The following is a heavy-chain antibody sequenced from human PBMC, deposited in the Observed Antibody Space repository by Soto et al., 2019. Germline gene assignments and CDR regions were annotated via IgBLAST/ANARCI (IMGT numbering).Heavy chain of an antibody. D-gene: IGHD3-3*01. V-gene: IGHV3-74*01. CDR3: ARGAYYDFWSGYDFDY. CDR1: GFTFSSYW. CDR2: INSDGSST. J-gene: IGHJ4*02. Sequence: PGGPLRLSCAASGFTFSSYWMHWVRQAPGKGLVWVSRINSDGSSTSYADSVKGRFTISRDNAKNTLYLQMNSLRAEDTAVYYCARGAYYDFWSGYDFDYWGQGTLVTVSS.